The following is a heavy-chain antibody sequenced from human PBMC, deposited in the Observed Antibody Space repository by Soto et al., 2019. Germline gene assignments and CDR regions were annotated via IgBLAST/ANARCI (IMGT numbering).Heavy chain of an antibody. CDR2: INSDGSST. Sequence: GGSLRLSCAASGFTFSSYWMHWVRQAPGKGLVWVSRINSDGSSTSYADSVRGRFTISRDNAKNTLYLQMNSLRAEDTAVYYCVYGYNSGWFYSWGQGTLVTVSS. CDR1: GFTFSSYW. J-gene: IGHJ5*01. V-gene: IGHV3-74*01. D-gene: IGHD6-19*01. CDR3: VYGYNSGWFYS.